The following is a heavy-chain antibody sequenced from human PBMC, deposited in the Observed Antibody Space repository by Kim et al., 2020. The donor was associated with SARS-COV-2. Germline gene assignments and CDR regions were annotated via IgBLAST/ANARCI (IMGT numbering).Heavy chain of an antibody. J-gene: IGHJ5*02. V-gene: IGHV3-11*03. Sequence: ADSVKGRFTISRDNAKNSLYLQMNSLRAEDTAVYYCARAYYDSSGGTLNPWGQGTLVTVSS. CDR3: ARAYYDSSGGTLNP. D-gene: IGHD3-22*01.